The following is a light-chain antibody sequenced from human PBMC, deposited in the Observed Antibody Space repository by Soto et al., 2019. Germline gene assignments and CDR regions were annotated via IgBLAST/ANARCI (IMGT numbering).Light chain of an antibody. Sequence: EIVLTQSPGTLSLSPGDGATLSCRASQSVSTKFFAWYQQKPGQAPRLLIYGASTRATGIPDRFSGSGSGTDFTLTISRLEPEDFAVYYCQQYGRTSWTFGQGTKVEIK. CDR3: QQYGRTSWT. J-gene: IGKJ1*01. V-gene: IGKV3-20*01. CDR2: GAS. CDR1: QSVSTKF.